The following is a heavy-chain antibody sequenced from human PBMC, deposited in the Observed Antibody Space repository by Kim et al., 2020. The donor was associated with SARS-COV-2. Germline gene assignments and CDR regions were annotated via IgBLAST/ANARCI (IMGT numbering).Heavy chain of an antibody. CDR2: IYYSGST. CDR1: GGSISSSSYY. V-gene: IGHV4-39*07. Sequence: SETLSLTCTVSGGSISSSSYYWGWIRQPPGKGLEWIGSIYYSGSTYYNPSLKSRVTISVDTSKNQFSLKLSSVTAADTAVYYCARELTTPLMFDYWGQGTLVTVSS. CDR3: ARELTTPLMFDY. J-gene: IGHJ4*02. D-gene: IGHD4-4*01.